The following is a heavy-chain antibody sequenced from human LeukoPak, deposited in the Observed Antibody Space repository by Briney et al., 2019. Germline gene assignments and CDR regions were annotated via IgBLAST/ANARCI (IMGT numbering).Heavy chain of an antibody. CDR3: AREKFDS. Sequence: GGSLRLSCAASGFAFSNFAMHWVRQAPGKGLEWVAVVSYEGTIKYYSDSAKGRFTISRVNSNSLISLQMNNLTTEDTAAYYCAREKFDSWGQGTLVTVSP. V-gene: IGHV3-30*14. CDR1: GFAFSNFA. CDR2: VSYEGTIK. J-gene: IGHJ5*01.